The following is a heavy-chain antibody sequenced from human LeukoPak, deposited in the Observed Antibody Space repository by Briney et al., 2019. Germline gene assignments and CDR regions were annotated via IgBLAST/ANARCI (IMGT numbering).Heavy chain of an antibody. V-gene: IGHV4-59*11. Sequence: PSDTLSLTCTVSDGSISGHYWSWIRQPPGKGLESIGYVYYSGSTNYNPFLKGRVTISLDTSKNQFSLRLSSVTAADTAVYYCARGRGIPRRYFDLWGRGTLVIVSS. CDR3: ARGRGIPRRYFDL. D-gene: IGHD1-14*01. J-gene: IGHJ2*01. CDR2: VYYSGST. CDR1: DGSISGHY.